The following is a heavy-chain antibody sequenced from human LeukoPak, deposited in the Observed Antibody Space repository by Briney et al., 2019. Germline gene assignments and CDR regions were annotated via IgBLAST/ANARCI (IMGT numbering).Heavy chain of an antibody. CDR3: ASAYYYGSSGYFRWPEWGAFDI. CDR2: IIPIFGTA. D-gene: IGHD3-22*01. Sequence: GASVKVSCKASGGTFSSYAISWVRQAPGQGLEWMGGIIPIFGTANYAQKFQGRVTITTDESTSKAYMELSSLRSEDTAVYYCASAYYYGSSGYFRWPEWGAFDIWGQGTMVTVSS. CDR1: GGTFSSYA. V-gene: IGHV1-69*05. J-gene: IGHJ3*02.